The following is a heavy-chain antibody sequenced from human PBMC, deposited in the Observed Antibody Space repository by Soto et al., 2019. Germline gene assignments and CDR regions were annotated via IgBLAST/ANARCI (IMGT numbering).Heavy chain of an antibody. V-gene: IGHV1-8*01. CDR1: GYTFTSYD. J-gene: IGHJ4*02. D-gene: IGHD3-22*01. CDR3: ARGRTSGY. CDR2: MNPNSGNT. Sequence: QVQLVQSGAEVKKPGASVKVSCKASGYTFTSYDINWVRQATGQGLEWMGWMNPNSGNTGYAQKCXGXAXXTRSNSIDTAYMELSSLRSEDTAVYYCARGRTSGYWGQGTLVTVSS.